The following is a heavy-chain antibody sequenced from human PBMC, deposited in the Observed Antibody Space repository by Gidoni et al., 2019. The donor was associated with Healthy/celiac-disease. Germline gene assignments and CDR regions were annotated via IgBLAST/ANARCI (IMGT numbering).Heavy chain of an antibody. CDR2: ISGSGGRT. V-gene: IGHV3-23*04. D-gene: IGHD3-9*01. Sequence: EVQLVESGGGLLQPGGSLRLSCAAPGSTSSSYAMSWVRQAPGKGLEWVSAISGSGGRTYNADSVKGRFTISRDNSKNKLYLQMSSLRAEDTAVYYCAKGEHDILTGYWPIWGQGTMVTVSS. CDR1: GSTSSSYA. J-gene: IGHJ3*02. CDR3: AKGEHDILTGYWPI.